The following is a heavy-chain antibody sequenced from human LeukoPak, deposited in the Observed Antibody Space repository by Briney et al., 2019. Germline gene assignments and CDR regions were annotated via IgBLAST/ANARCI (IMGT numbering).Heavy chain of an antibody. CDR2: IVVATGNS. CDR3: AASIQGFHWSDP. CDR1: GFTFTSSA. D-gene: IGHD2/OR15-2a*01. J-gene: IGHJ5*02. V-gene: IGHV1-58*01. Sequence: SVKVSCKASGFTFTSSAVQWVRQARGQRLEWIGWIVVATGNSYYAQRFQERVTITWDRSTSTAYMELSSLTSEDTAVYYCAASIQGFHWSDPWGQGTVITVSS.